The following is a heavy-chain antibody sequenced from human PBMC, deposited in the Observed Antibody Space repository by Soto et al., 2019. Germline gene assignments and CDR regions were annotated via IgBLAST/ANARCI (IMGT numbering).Heavy chain of an antibody. D-gene: IGHD3-10*01. CDR1: GGSISSYY. Sequence: SETLSLTCTVSGGSISSYYWSWIRQPPGKGLEWIGYIYHSASTNYNPSLRSRVTISVDTSKNQSSLKLRSVTAADTAVYYCAGSSGSGNYGMDVWGQGTPVTVYS. CDR3: AGSSGSGNYGMDV. CDR2: IYHSAST. V-gene: IGHV4-59*01. J-gene: IGHJ6*02.